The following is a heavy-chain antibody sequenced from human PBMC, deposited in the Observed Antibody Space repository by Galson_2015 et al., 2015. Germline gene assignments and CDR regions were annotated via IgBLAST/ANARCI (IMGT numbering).Heavy chain of an antibody. CDR2: ISSSGSTI. J-gene: IGHJ4*02. D-gene: IGHD4-11*01. CDR1: GFTFSSYE. V-gene: IGHV3-48*03. CDR3: ARVSAYSNYAFDY. Sequence: SLRLSCAASGFTFSSYEMNWVRQAPGKGLEWVSYISSSGSTIYYADSVKGRFTISRDNAKNSLYLQMNSLRAEDTAVYYCARVSAYSNYAFDYWGQATLVTVSS.